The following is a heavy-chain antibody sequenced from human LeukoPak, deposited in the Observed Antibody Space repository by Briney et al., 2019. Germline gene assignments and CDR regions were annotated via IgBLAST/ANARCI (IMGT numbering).Heavy chain of an antibody. D-gene: IGHD5-12*01. V-gene: IGHV3-48*03. J-gene: IGHJ4*02. CDR3: ARNKGYSGTVKENYFDY. CDR2: ISSSGSTI. Sequence: PGGSLRLSCAASGFTFSSYEMNWVRQAPGKGLEWVSYISSSGSTIYYADSVKGRFTISRDNAKNSLYLQMNSLRAEDTAVYYCARNKGYSGTVKENYFDYWGQGNLVTVSS. CDR1: GFTFSSYE.